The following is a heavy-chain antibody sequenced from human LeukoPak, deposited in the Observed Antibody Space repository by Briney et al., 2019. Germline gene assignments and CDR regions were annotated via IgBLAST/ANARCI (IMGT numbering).Heavy chain of an antibody. CDR1: GGSFSGYY. Sequence: SETLSLTCAVYGGSFSGYYWSWIRQPPGKGLEWIGEINHSGSTNYNPSLKSRVTISVDTSKNQFSLKLSSVTAADTAVYYCARGYCSSTSCPDFDYWGQGTTVIVSS. CDR2: INHSGST. J-gene: IGHJ4*03. D-gene: IGHD2-2*01. V-gene: IGHV4-34*01. CDR3: ARGYCSSTSCPDFDY.